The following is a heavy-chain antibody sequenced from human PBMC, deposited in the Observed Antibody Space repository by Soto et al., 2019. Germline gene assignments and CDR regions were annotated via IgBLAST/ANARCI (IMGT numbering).Heavy chain of an antibody. V-gene: IGHV1-3*01. CDR2: INAGNGNT. CDR1: GYTFTTYA. D-gene: IGHD6-19*01. CDR3: ARDRCVAVAGPGWFDP. J-gene: IGHJ5*02. Sequence: ASVKVSCKASGYTFTTYAMHWVRQAPGQRLEWMGWINAGNGNTKYSQKFQGRVTITRDTSASTAYMELSSLRSEDTAVYYCARDRCVAVAGPGWFDPWGQGTLVTVSS.